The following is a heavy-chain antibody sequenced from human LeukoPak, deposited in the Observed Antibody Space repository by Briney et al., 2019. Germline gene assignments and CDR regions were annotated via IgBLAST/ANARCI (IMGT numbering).Heavy chain of an antibody. CDR3: ARDPNYYYGSGSDY. Sequence: QPGGSLRLSCTVSGFTFADNSLTWVRQAPGKGLEWVTSISSKAYDETPKYAASVKGRFTVSRDDSKDTAYLHMNSLKIEDTAVYYRARDPNYYYGSGSDYWGQGTLVTVSS. V-gene: IGHV3-49*04. D-gene: IGHD3-10*01. CDR2: ISSKAYDETP. J-gene: IGHJ4*02. CDR1: GFTFADNS.